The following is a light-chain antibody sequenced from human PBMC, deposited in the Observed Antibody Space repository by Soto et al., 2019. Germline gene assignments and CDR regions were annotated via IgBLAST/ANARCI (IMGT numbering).Light chain of an antibody. CDR3: CSYAGNPYV. V-gene: IGLV2-23*01. J-gene: IGLJ1*01. CDR1: SSDVGSYNS. Sequence: QSVVTQPASVSGSPGQSIAISCTGTSSDVGSYNSVSWYQQHPGKAPKLMIYEGSKRPSGVSDRFSGSKSGNTASLTISGLQAEEEADYYCCSYAGNPYVFGTGTKVTVL. CDR2: EGS.